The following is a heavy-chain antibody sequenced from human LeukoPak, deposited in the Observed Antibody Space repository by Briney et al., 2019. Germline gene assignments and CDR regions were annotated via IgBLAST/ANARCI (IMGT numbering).Heavy chain of an antibody. CDR3: GRDSDYSSSFAFDM. J-gene: IGHJ3*02. CDR2: INQDGSER. CDR1: GFTFSSHW. D-gene: IGHD6-13*01. V-gene: IGHV3-7*03. Sequence: GGSLRLSCAASGFTFSSHWMTWVRQAPGKGLEWVTNINQDGSERYYVDSVKGRFTSSRDNAKNSLYLQMNSLGADDTAVYYCGRDSDYSSSFAFDMWAEGPMVTVFS.